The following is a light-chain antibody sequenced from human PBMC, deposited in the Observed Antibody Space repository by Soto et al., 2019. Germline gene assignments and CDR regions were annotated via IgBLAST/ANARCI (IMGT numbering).Light chain of an antibody. CDR3: QSYDSRLSGSV. CDR2: GNS. J-gene: IGLJ1*01. CDR1: SSNIGAGFD. V-gene: IGLV1-40*01. Sequence: QSVLTQPPSVSGAPGQRVTISCTGSSSNIGAGFDVHWYHQIAGTAPKLLIYGNSNRPSGVPDRFSGSKSGASASLAITGLQAEDEADYYCQSYDSRLSGSVFGTGTKLTVL.